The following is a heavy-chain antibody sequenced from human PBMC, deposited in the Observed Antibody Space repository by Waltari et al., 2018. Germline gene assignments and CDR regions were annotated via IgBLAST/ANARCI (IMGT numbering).Heavy chain of an antibody. V-gene: IGHV1-69*10. D-gene: IGHD5-12*01. CDR3: ATKKRDGYNYDDAFDI. CDR1: GGTFSSYA. Sequence: QVQLVQSGAEVKKPGSSVKVSCKASGGTFSSYAISWVRQAPGQGLEWMGGIIPILGIANYAQKFQGRVTITADKSTSTAYMELSSLRSEDTAVYYCATKKRDGYNYDDAFDIWGQGTMVTVSS. CDR2: IIPILGIA. J-gene: IGHJ3*02.